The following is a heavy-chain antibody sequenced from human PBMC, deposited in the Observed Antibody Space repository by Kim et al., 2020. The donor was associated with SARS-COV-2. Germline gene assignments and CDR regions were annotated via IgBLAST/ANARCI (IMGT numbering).Heavy chain of an antibody. J-gene: IGHJ3*02. CDR3: AKDIGGLDAFDI. D-gene: IGHD3-16*01. V-gene: IGHV3-9*01. Sequence: GGSLRLSCAASGFTFDDYAMHWVRQAPGKGLEWVSGISWNSGSIGYADSVKGRFTISRDNAKSSLYLQMNSLRAEDTALYYCAKDIGGLDAFDIWGQGTMVAVSS. CDR2: ISWNSGSI. CDR1: GFTFDDYA.